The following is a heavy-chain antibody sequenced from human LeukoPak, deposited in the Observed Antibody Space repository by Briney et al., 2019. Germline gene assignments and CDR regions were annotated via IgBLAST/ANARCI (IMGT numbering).Heavy chain of an antibody. CDR3: AKGVTIYGDYPGSDAFDI. V-gene: IGHV3-9*01. CDR1: GFTFDDYA. J-gene: IGHJ3*02. CDR2: ISWNSGSI. Sequence: PGGSLRLSCAASGFTFDDYAMHWVRQAPGKGLEWVSGISWNSGSIGYADSVKGRFTISRDNAKNSLYLQMNSLRAEDTAVYYCAKGVTIYGDYPGSDAFDIWGQGTMVTVSS. D-gene: IGHD4-17*01.